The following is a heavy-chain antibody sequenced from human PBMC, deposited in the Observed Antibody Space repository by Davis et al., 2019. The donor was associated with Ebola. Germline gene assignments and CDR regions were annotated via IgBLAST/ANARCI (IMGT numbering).Heavy chain of an antibody. CDR1: GYTFTSYG. CDR3: ATDRPAPLPFSECTNGVCYTLRGYYYGMDV. J-gene: IGHJ6*02. D-gene: IGHD2-8*01. V-gene: IGHV1-18*01. Sequence: AASVKVSCKASGYTFTSYGISWVRQAPGQGLEWMGWISAYNGNTNYAQKLQGRVTMTEDTSTDTAYMELSSLRSEDTAVYYCATDRPAPLPFSECTNGVCYTLRGYYYGMDVWGQGTTVTVSS. CDR2: ISAYNGNT.